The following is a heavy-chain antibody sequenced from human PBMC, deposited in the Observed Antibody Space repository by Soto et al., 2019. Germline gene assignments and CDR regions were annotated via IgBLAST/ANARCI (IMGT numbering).Heavy chain of an antibody. D-gene: IGHD3-10*01. Sequence: QVQLVQSGAEVKRPGSSVKVSCKASGDTFNFYSINWVRQAPGLGLEWLGRVNSIVSMSNYAQKFQGRVTMTADKSTSTAYMELRSLRSEDTAIYYCASSYGSGYRALDYWGQGALVTVSS. CDR3: ASSYGSGYRALDY. CDR1: GDTFNFYS. V-gene: IGHV1-69*02. CDR2: VNSIVSMS. J-gene: IGHJ4*02.